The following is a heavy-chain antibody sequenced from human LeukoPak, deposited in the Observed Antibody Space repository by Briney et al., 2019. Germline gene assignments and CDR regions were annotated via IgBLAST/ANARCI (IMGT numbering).Heavy chain of an antibody. Sequence: ASVKVSCKASGYTFTSYYMHWVRQAPGQGLEWMGIINPSGGSTSYAQKFQGRVTMTRDTSTSTVYMELSSLRSEDTAAYYCARDSQYYYDSSGYYRPNYYYYYMDVWGKGTTVTVSS. V-gene: IGHV1-46*01. CDR3: ARDSQYYYDSSGYYRPNYYYYYMDV. J-gene: IGHJ6*03. D-gene: IGHD3-22*01. CDR2: INPSGGST. CDR1: GYTFTSYY.